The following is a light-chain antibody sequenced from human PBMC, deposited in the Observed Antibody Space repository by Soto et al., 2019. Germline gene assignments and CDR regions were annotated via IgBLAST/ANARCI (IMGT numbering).Light chain of an antibody. CDR2: EVS. J-gene: IGLJ1*01. Sequence: HSSLTQPSSVSGAPGQSITISCTGTISDVGAYNYVSWYQQHPGKAPKLMIYEVSNRPSGVSNRFSGSKSGNTASLTISGLQAEDEADYYCSSYTSSSTTCVFGTGTKVTVL. CDR3: SSYTSSSTTCV. V-gene: IGLV2-14*01. CDR1: ISDVGAYNY.